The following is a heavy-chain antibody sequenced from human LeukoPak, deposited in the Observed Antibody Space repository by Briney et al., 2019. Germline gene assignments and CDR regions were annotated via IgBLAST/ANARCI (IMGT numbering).Heavy chain of an antibody. CDR3: ARDLLYYYDSSGYHLDY. CDR1: GFTFSSYS. J-gene: IGHJ4*02. CDR2: ISSSSSYI. D-gene: IGHD3-22*01. V-gene: IGHV3-21*01. Sequence: GGSLRLSCAASGFTFSSYSMTWVRQAPGKGLEWVSSISSSSSYIYYADSVKGRFTISRDNAKNSLYLQMNSLRAEDTAVYYCARDLLYYYDSSGYHLDYWGQGTLVTVSS.